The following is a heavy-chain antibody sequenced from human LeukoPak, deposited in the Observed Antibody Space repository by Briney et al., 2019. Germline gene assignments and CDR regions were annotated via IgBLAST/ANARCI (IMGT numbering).Heavy chain of an antibody. CDR3: ARELRYCSSTSCLDWFDP. D-gene: IGHD2-2*01. CDR2: IYSGGST. V-gene: IGHV3-53*01. J-gene: IGHJ5*02. CDR1: GFTVSSNY. Sequence: PGGSLRLSCAASGFTVSSNYMSWVRQAPGKGLEWVSVIYSGGSTYYADSVKGRFTISRDNSKNTLYLQMNSLRAEDTAVYYCARELRYCSSTSCLDWFDPWGQGTLVTASS.